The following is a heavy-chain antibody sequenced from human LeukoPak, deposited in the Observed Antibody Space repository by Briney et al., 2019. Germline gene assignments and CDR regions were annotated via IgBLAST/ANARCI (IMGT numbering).Heavy chain of an antibody. J-gene: IGHJ4*02. CDR3: ARHRYYFDY. D-gene: IGHD1-20*01. CDR2: ITSSGNSQ. Sequence: GGSLRLSCAASGFNFNSYTMNWVRQPPGKGLEWVSSITSSGNSQDYIDSVKGRFAISRDNTKNSLFLQMNNLRAEDTAIYFCARHRYYFDYWGQGALVTVSS. V-gene: IGHV3-21*01. CDR1: GFNFNSYT.